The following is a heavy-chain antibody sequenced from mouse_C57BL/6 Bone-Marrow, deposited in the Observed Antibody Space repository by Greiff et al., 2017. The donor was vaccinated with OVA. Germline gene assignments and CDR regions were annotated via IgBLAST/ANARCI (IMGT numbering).Heavy chain of an antibody. CDR3: ARGYDYAD. D-gene: IGHD2-2*01. J-gene: IGHJ3*01. CDR1: GYSITSGYY. CDR2: ISYDGSN. V-gene: IGHV3-6*01. Sequence: EVKLMESGPGLVKPSQSLSLTCSVTGYSITSGYYWNWIRQFPGNKLEWMGYISYDGSNNYNPSLKNRISITRDTSKNQFFLKLNSVTTEDTATYYCARGYDYADWGQGTLVTVSA.